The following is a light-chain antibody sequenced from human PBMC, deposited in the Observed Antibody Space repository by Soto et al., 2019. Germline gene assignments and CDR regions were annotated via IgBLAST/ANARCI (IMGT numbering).Light chain of an antibody. CDR1: SSDVVGYNY. Sequence: ALTQPASVSGSPGQSITISCTRTSSDVVGYNYVSWYQHHPGKAPKLIIYDVSNRPSGVSNRFSGSKSGNTASLTISGLQPEDEADYYCSSYTPSNTRQIVFGTGTKVTV. CDR3: SSYTPSNTRQIV. CDR2: DVS. J-gene: IGLJ1*01. V-gene: IGLV2-14*03.